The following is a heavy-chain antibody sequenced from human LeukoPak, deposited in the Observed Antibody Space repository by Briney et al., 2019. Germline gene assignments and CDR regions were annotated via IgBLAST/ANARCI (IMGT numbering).Heavy chain of an antibody. V-gene: IGHV3-21*01. CDR3: AKSGYSSSWYINNYYYYMGV. J-gene: IGHJ6*03. CDR1: GFTFSSYS. CDR2: ISSSSSYI. D-gene: IGHD6-13*01. Sequence: TGGSLRLSCAASGFTFSSYSMNWVRQAPGKGLEWVSSISSSSSYIYYADSVKGRFTISRDNAKNSLYLQMNSLRAEDTAVYYCAKSGYSSSWYINNYYYYMGVWGKGTTVTVSS.